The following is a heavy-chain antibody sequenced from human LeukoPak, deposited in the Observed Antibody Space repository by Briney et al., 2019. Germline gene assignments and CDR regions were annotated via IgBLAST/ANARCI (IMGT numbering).Heavy chain of an antibody. D-gene: IGHD2-2*01. V-gene: IGHV3-7*01. J-gene: IGHJ3*02. CDR2: IKQDGSEK. Sequence: GGSLRLSCTASEVTSIIYWMSWVRQAPGKGLEWVANIKQDGSEKYYADSVKGRFTISRDNSKNSLYLQMNSLRAEATAVYYCAREEQLLFMSGAFDIWGQGTMVTVSS. CDR3: AREEQLLFMSGAFDI. CDR1: EVTSIIYW.